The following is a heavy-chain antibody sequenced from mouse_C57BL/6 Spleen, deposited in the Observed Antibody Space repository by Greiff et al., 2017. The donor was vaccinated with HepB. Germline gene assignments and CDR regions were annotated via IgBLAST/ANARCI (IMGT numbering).Heavy chain of an antibody. CDR1: GYTFTSYW. Sequence: VHLVESGAELAKPGASVKLSCKASGYTFTSYWMHWVKQRPGQGLEWIGYINPSSGYTKYNQKFKDKATLTADKSSSTAYMQLSSLTYEDSAVYYCALAIYQGYFDVWGTGTTVTVSS. CDR3: ALAIYQGYFDV. CDR2: INPSSGYT. V-gene: IGHV1-7*01. D-gene: IGHD2-1*01. J-gene: IGHJ1*03.